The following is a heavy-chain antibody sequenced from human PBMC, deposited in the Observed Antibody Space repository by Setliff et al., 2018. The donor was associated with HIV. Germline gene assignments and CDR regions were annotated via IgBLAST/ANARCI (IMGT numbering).Heavy chain of an antibody. V-gene: IGHV4-59*11. Sequence: SETLSLTCTVSGGSINSHYWSWIRQPPGKGLEWIGYSHYSGSPHYNPSLKSRVTISVDTSKNQFSLKLSSVTAADTAVYYCARGAITMFRSPYYMDVWGKGTTVTVSS. CDR2: SHYSGSP. D-gene: IGHD3-10*01. CDR1: GGSINSHY. CDR3: ARGAITMFRSPYYMDV. J-gene: IGHJ6*03.